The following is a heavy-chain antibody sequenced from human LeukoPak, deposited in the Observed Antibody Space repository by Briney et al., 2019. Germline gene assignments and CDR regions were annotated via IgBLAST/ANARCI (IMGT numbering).Heavy chain of an antibody. CDR3: ATDPRKGSSSNRPEDAFDI. CDR1: GYTLTELS. D-gene: IGHD6-6*01. CDR2: FDPEDGET. J-gene: IGHJ3*02. V-gene: IGHV1-24*01. Sequence: ASVKVSCKVSGYTLTELSMHWVRQAPGKGLEWMGGFDPEDGETIYAQKFQGSVTMTEDTSTDTAYMELSRLRSKDTAVYYCATDPRKGSSSNRPEDAFDIWGQGTMVTVSS.